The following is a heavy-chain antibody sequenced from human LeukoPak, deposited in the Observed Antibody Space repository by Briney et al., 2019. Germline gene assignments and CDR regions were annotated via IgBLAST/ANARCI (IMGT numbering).Heavy chain of an antibody. CDR1: GFTFDDSA. V-gene: IGHV3-9*01. J-gene: IGHJ4*02. Sequence: PGRSLRLSCAASGFTFDDSAMHWVRQAPGKGLEWVSGTSWNSGSIGYADSVKGRFTISRDNAKNSLYLQMNSLRAEDTALYYCAKDDYVWGSYRDGLFDYWGQGTLVTVSS. CDR2: TSWNSGSI. CDR3: AKDDYVWGSYRDGLFDY. D-gene: IGHD3-16*02.